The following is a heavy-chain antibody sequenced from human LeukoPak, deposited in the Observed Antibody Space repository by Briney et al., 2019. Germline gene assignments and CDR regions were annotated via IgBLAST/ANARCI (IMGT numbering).Heavy chain of an antibody. Sequence: GRSLRLSCAASGFTFSSYVMHWVRQAPGKGLEWVAIISYDGSNEYYADSVKGRFTIPRDNSKNILYLQMNSLRVEDTAVYYCTKASAARCIGVFCYPFDHWGQGTLVTVSS. J-gene: IGHJ4*02. V-gene: IGHV3-30*04. CDR3: TKASAARCIGVFCYPFDH. D-gene: IGHD2-15*01. CDR1: GFTFSSYV. CDR2: ISYDGSNE.